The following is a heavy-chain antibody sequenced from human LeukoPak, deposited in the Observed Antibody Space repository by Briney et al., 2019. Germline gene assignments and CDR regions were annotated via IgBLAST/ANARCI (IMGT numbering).Heavy chain of an antibody. J-gene: IGHJ3*01. CDR3: TRDPRVIDV. Sequence: GGSLRLSCAASGFNFIDHYMTWIRQSPGRGLEWLSYISPRGTYINYADSVRGRFTISRDDATNSLYLQLNSLRAEDTAVYYCTRDPRVIDVWDQGTMVTVSS. V-gene: IGHV3-11*01. D-gene: IGHD4-23*01. CDR1: GFNFIDHY. CDR2: ISPRGTYI.